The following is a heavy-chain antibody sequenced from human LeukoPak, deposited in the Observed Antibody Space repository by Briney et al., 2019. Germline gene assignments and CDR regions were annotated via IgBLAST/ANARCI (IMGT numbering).Heavy chain of an antibody. J-gene: IGHJ4*02. D-gene: IGHD4-11*01. CDR3: ARPMTTAPEDY. CDR2: IYPGDSDT. Sequence: GEXXKISCKGSGYSFTSYWIGWVRQMPGKGVEWMGIIYPGDSDTRYSPSFQGQVTISADKSISTAYLQWSSLKASDTAMYYCARPMTTAPEDYWGQGTLVTVSS. V-gene: IGHV5-51*01. CDR1: GYSFTSYW.